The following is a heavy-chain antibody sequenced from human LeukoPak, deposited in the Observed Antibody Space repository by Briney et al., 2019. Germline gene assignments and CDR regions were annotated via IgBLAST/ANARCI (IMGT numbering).Heavy chain of an antibody. CDR2: IIPIFGTA. V-gene: IGHV1-69*13. CDR1: GYTFTSYG. D-gene: IGHD3-3*01. Sequence: SVKVSCKASGYTFTSYGISWVRQAPGQGLEWLGGIIPIFGTANYAQKFQGRVTITADESTSTAYMELSSLRSEDTAVYYCASSPGGGYDFWSGYSHRYFDYWGQGTLVTVSS. CDR3: ASSPGGGYDFWSGYSHRYFDY. J-gene: IGHJ4*02.